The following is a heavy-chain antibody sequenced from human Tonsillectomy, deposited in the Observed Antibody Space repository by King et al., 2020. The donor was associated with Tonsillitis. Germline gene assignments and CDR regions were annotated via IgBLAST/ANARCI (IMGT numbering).Heavy chain of an antibody. CDR1: GFTFNQYA. D-gene: IGHD3-10*01. CDR3: TRDICNTVLRGGKVFGS. V-gene: IGHV3-9*01. J-gene: IGHJ5*02. CDR2: ISWNSENL. Sequence: VQLVESGGGLVQPGRSLRLSCSASGFTFNQYAMHWVRQAPGKGLEWVAGISWNSENLDYADSVKGRFTISRDNARHSVFLQMNSLRLEDTALYYCTRDICNTVLRGGKVFGSWGQGILVPVSS.